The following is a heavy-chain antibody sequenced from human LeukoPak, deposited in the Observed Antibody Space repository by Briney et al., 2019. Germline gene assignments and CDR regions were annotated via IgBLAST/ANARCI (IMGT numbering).Heavy chain of an antibody. D-gene: IGHD6-19*01. V-gene: IGHV1-2*02. CDR3: ARRPSSLDHPVAGKY. Sequence: GASVKVSCKASGYTFNSYGISWVRQAPGQGLEWMGWINPNSGGTNYAQKFQGRVTMTRDTSISTAYMELSRLRSDDTAVYYCARRPSSLDHPVAGKYWGQGTLVTVSS. J-gene: IGHJ4*02. CDR2: INPNSGGT. CDR1: GYTFNSYG.